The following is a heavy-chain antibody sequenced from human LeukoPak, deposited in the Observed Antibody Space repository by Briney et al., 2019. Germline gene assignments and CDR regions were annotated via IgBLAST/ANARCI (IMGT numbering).Heavy chain of an antibody. D-gene: IGHD3-10*01. CDR2: ISSKSINS. J-gene: IGHJ4*02. Sequence: PGGSLRLSCVVSGFTFQAYEMNWVRQSPGKGLEWVASISSKSINSFYADSVKGRFTISRDNNKNTLFLQMDDLGGDDTAIYYCARLFWFSDDESLDFWGQGTLVTVSS. V-gene: IGHV3-48*03. CDR1: GFTFQAYE. CDR3: ARLFWFSDDESLDF.